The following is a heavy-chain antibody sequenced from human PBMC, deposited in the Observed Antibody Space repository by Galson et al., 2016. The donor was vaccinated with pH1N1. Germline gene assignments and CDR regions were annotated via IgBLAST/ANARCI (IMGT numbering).Heavy chain of an antibody. CDR3: TRDEDSYGSQGFDY. V-gene: IGHV3-49*03. D-gene: IGHD5-18*01. CDR2: IRSKGYGGTR. Sequence: SLRLSCAASGFTFGDYAVSWFRQAPGKGLEWIGCIRSKGYGGTREYAASVKGRFTISRDDSRSIAYLQMNSLKAEDTALYYCTRDEDSYGSQGFDYWGQGTLVTVSS. CDR1: GFTFGDYA. J-gene: IGHJ4*02.